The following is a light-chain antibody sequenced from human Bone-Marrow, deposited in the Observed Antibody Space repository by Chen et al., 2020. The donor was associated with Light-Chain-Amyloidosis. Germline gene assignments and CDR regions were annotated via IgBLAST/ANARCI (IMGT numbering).Light chain of an antibody. CDR2: EAN. J-gene: IGLJ1*01. V-gene: IGLV2-23*01. CDR1: SSGIGRYIL. Sequence: QSALTQPASVSGSPGQSITISCTGTSSGIGRYILVSWYQQRPGKAPKLMIYEANKRPSGVSTRFAGCRSGNAASLTISGLRAEDEADYHCSSYAHGTTDVFGTATKVTVL. CDR3: SSYAHGTTDV.